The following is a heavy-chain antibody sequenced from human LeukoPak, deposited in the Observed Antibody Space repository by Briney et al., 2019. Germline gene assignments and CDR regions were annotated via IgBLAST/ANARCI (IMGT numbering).Heavy chain of an antibody. CDR3: ARDLSEAAAGRFDP. J-gene: IGHJ5*02. Sequence: SETLSLTCAVSGGSISHYYWSWIRQPAGKGLEWIGRIYTSGSTNYNPSLKSRVTMSVDTSKNQFSLKLSSVTAADTAVYYCARDLSEAAAGRFDPWGQGTLVTVSS. V-gene: IGHV4-4*07. CDR1: GGSISHYY. CDR2: IYTSGST. D-gene: IGHD6-13*01.